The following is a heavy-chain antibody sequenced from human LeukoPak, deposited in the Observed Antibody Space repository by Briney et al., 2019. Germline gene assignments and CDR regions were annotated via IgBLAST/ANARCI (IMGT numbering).Heavy chain of an antibody. CDR1: GGSIGGYY. D-gene: IGHD3-9*01. J-gene: IGHJ4*02. Sequence: PSETLSLTCTVSGGSIGGYYWNWIRQPPGKGLEWIGNIHYSGSTKYNPSLKSRVTISLDTSKNQVSLKLSSVTAADTAAYYCARGGPTGYVDYWGQGTLVTVSS. CDR3: ARGGPTGYVDY. CDR2: IHYSGST. V-gene: IGHV4-59*08.